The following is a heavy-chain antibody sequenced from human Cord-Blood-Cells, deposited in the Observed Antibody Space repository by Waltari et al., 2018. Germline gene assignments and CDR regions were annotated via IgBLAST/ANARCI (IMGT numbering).Heavy chain of an antibody. J-gene: IGHJ6*03. CDR2: ISGSGGST. CDR1: GFTFSSYA. Sequence: EVQLLESGGGLVQPGGSLRLSCAASGFTFSSYAMSWVRQAPGKGLEWVSAISGSGGSTYYADSVKGRFTISRDNSKNTLYLQMNSLRAEDTVVYYCAKDPLTGEAYYYYMDVWGKGTTVTVSS. V-gene: IGHV3-23*01. CDR3: AKDPLTGEAYYYYMDV. D-gene: IGHD7-27*01.